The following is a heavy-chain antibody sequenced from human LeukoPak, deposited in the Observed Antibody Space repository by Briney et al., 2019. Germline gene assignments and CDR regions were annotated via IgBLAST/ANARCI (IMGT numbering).Heavy chain of an antibody. V-gene: IGHV4-38-2*01. D-gene: IGHD1-20*01. J-gene: IGHJ4*02. Sequence: SETLSLTCGVSGYSISRGYYWAWIRQPPEKGLEWIGTIYHIGSTYYNPSLESRVTISVDTSNNEFSLNLNSVTAADTAVYYCARAGWIITSGIDYWGQGALVTVSS. CDR2: IYHIGST. CDR1: GYSISRGYY. CDR3: ARAGWIITSGIDY.